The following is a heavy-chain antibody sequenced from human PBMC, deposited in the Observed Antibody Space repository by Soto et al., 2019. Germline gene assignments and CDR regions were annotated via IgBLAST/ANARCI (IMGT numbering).Heavy chain of an antibody. CDR3: ARDYFLRSTGYTFHY. CDR2: ISNGGLSK. J-gene: IGHJ4*02. CDR1: GFTFSDYY. Sequence: QVQLVESGGGLVKPGGSLSLSCEASGFTFSDYYMTWIRQTPGKGLEWISYISNGGLSKYYADSVKGRFTISRDNARNSLYLQMNNLRADDTAVYYCARDYFLRSTGYTFHYWGQGTLVTVSS. D-gene: IGHD3-22*01. V-gene: IGHV3-11*01.